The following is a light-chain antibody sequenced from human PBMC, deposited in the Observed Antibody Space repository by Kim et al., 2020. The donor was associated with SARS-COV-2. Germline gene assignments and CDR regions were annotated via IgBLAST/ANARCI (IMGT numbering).Light chain of an antibody. J-gene: IGLJ2*01. CDR3: QAWDSSTVV. CDR2: QDS. CDR1: KLGDKY. Sequence: VAPGQTSSITCPGDKLGDKYACWYQQKPGQSPVLVIYQDSKRPSGIPARFSGSNSGNTATLTISGTQAMDEADYYCQAWDSSTVVFGGGTQLTVL. V-gene: IGLV3-1*01.